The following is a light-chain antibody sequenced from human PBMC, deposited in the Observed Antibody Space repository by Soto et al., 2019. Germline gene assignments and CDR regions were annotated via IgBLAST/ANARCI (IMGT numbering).Light chain of an antibody. CDR1: SSDVGGYNY. V-gene: IGLV2-14*01. Sequence: QSALTQPASLSGSPGQSITISCTGTSSDVGGYNYVSWYQQHPGKAPKLMIYEVSNRPSGVSNRFSGSKSGNTASLTISGLQAEDEADYYCSSYTSRSTLVLGGGTKMTVL. CDR2: EVS. J-gene: IGLJ2*01. CDR3: SSYTSRSTLV.